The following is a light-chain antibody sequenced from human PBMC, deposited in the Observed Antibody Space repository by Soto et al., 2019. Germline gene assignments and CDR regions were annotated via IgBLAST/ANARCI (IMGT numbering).Light chain of an antibody. CDR1: QSVSSSY. Sequence: EIVLTQSPGTLSLSPGERATLSCRASQSVSSSYLAWYQQRPGQAPRLLIYGASSRATGIPDRFSGSGSGTDFTLTISRLEPEDFAVYYCQQYGSSPHTVGGGTKVESK. CDR2: GAS. J-gene: IGKJ4*01. CDR3: QQYGSSPHT. V-gene: IGKV3-20*01.